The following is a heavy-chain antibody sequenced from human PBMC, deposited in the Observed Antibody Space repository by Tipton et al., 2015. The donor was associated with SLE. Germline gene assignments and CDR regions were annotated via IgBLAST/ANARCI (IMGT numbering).Heavy chain of an antibody. V-gene: IGHV4-59*11. CDR3: ARWGNGLDY. CDR1: GGSISSHY. CDR2: IYYSGST. Sequence: TLSLTCTVSGGSISSHYWSWIRQPPGKGLEWIGYIYYSGSTYYNPSLKSRVTISVDTSKNQFSLKLSSVTAADTAVYYCARWGNGLDYWGQGTLVTVSS. J-gene: IGHJ4*02. D-gene: IGHD3-16*01.